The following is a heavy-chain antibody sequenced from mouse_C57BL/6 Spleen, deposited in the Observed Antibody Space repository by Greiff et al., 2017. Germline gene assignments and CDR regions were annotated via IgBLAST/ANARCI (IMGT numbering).Heavy chain of an antibody. CDR3: ANEYDEGDY. Sequence: VQLQQSGPELVKPGASVKISCKASGYAFSSSWMNWVKQRPGKGLEWIGRIYPGDGDTNYNGKFKGKATLTADKSSSTAYMQLSSLTSEDSAVYFCANEYDEGDYWGQGTTLTVSS. V-gene: IGHV1-82*01. CDR2: IYPGDGDT. J-gene: IGHJ2*01. CDR1: GYAFSSSW. D-gene: IGHD2-4*01.